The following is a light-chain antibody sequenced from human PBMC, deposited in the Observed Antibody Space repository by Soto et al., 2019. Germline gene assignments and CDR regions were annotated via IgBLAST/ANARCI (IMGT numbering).Light chain of an antibody. J-gene: IGKJ1*01. CDR1: QDISRW. Sequence: DIQMTQSPPTLLASAGDRVTITFRASQDISRWLAWYQQKPGKAPVLLIYDASNLQSGVPPRFSGSGSGTAFTLAISSLQPEDAATDYCQQDINYPWTFCQGTKVDIK. CDR3: QQDINYPWT. CDR2: DAS. V-gene: IGKV1-5*01.